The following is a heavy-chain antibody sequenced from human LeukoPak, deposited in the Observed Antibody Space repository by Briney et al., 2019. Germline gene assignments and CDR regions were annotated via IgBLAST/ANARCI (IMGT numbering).Heavy chain of an antibody. V-gene: IGHV4-61*03. J-gene: IGHJ4*02. CDR2: IYYTGST. CDR3: ARGILDY. Sequence: SQTLSLTCTVSGGSISSGGYYWSWIRQHPGKGLEWIGYIYYTGSTSYNPSLESRVTISLDTSRNHFSLRLTSVTAADTAIYYCARGILDYWGQGTLVTVSS. CDR1: GGSISSGGYY.